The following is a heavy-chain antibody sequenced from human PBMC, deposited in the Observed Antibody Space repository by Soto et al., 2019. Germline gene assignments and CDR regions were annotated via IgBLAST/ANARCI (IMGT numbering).Heavy chain of an antibody. V-gene: IGHV3-30*18. CDR1: GFTFSSYG. Sequence: GGSLRLSCAASGFTFSSYGMHWVRQAPGKGLEWVAVISYDGSNKYYADSVKGRFTISRDNSKNTLYLQMNSLRAEDTAVYYCAKDLTGYWGQGTLVTVSS. J-gene: IGHJ4*02. CDR3: AKDLTGY. CDR2: ISYDGSNK.